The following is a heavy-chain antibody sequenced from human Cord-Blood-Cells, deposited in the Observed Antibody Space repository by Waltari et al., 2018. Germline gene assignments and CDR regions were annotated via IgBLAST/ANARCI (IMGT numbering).Heavy chain of an antibody. D-gene: IGHD1-26*01. V-gene: IGHV3-23*01. CDR1: GFTFSSYA. Sequence: EVQLLESGGGLVQPGGSLRLSCAASGFTFSSYAMSWVRQAPGKGLEWVSAIRGSGGSTYYADSVKGRFTISRDNSKNTLYLQMNSRRAEDTAVYYCAKYPTGGGSYYYFDYWGQGTLVTVSS. CDR2: IRGSGGST. CDR3: AKYPTGGGSYYYFDY. J-gene: IGHJ4*02.